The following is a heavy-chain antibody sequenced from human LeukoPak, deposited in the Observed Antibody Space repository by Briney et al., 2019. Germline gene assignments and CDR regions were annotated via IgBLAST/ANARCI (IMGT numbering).Heavy chain of an antibody. D-gene: IGHD3-16*02. J-gene: IGHJ1*01. CDR1: GFTFSSYA. V-gene: IGHV3-23*01. CDR2: ISGSGGST. CDR3: AKGAITFGGVIVNQYFQH. Sequence: PGGSLRLSCAASGFTFSSYAMSWVRQAPGKGLEWVSAISGSGGSTYYADSVKGRFTISRDNSKNTLYLQMNSLRAEDTAVYYCAKGAITFGGVIVNQYFQHWGQGTLVTVSS.